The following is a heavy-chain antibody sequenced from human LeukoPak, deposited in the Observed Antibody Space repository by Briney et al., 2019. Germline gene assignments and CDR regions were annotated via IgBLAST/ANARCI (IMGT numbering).Heavy chain of an antibody. CDR3: ARDSISAALFDL. CDR1: GFTVGNNY. D-gene: IGHD2/OR15-2a*01. V-gene: IGHV3-66*01. Sequence: GGSLRLSCAASGFTVGNNYMNWVRQAPGKGLEWVSLIFSHGETSYADSVKGRFTISRDNSKNTLYLQMNSLRDEDSAVYYCARDSISAALFDLWGQGTLITVSS. CDR2: IFSHGET. J-gene: IGHJ5*02.